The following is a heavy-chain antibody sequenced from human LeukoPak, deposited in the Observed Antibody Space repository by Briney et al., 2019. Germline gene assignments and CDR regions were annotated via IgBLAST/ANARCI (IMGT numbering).Heavy chain of an antibody. V-gene: IGHV1-69*05. Sequence: SVKVSCKASGGTFSSYAISWVRQAPGQGLEWMGRIIPIFGTANYAQKFQGRATITTDESTSTAYMELSSLRSEDTAVYYCARGWNDADLPYYYYYMDVWGKGTTVTVSS. CDR2: IIPIFGTA. CDR1: GGTFSSYA. J-gene: IGHJ6*03. CDR3: ARGWNDADLPYYYYYMDV. D-gene: IGHD1-1*01.